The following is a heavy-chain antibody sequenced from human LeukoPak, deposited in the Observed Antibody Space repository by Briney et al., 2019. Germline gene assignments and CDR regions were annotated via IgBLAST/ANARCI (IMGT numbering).Heavy chain of an antibody. D-gene: IGHD1-1*01. V-gene: IGHV3-13*01. Sequence: GVQRLSCAASGFTFSSFDMHWVRHPTGQGLEWVSTIGTASDTYYPGSVEGRFTLSRDNAKNSLYLQMNSLTAGDTAVYYCARGPPRGKYYYMDVWGKGTTVTVSS. J-gene: IGHJ6*03. CDR1: GFTFSSFD. CDR2: IGTASDT. CDR3: ARGPPRGKYYYMDV.